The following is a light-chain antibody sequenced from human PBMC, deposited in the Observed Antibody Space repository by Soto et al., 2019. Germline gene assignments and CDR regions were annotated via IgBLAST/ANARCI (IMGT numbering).Light chain of an antibody. CDR3: QQSYSTPRFT. Sequence: DIQMTQSPSSLSASVGDRVTITCRASQSISTYLNWYQQKPGKAPNLLIYAAFSLQTGVPSRFSGSGSGTEFTLTISSLQPEDFATYFCQQSYSTPRFTFGPGTKVEIK. CDR1: QSISTY. V-gene: IGKV1-39*01. J-gene: IGKJ3*01. CDR2: AAF.